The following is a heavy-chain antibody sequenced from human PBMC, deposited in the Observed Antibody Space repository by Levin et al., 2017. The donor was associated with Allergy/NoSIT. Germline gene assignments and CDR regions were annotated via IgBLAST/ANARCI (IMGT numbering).Heavy chain of an antibody. J-gene: IGHJ4*02. CDR3: NRDYDYGDHSDY. CDR1: GFIFGDHD. V-gene: IGHV3-49*03. D-gene: IGHD4-17*01. Sequence: HPGGSLRLSCIASGFIFGDHDMRWFRQAPGKGLEWVGFIGSKASGGTIEYAASVKDRFTISRDDSKSIAYLQMNSLKAEDTAVYYCNRDYDYGDHSDYWGQGTLVTVSS. CDR2: IGSKASGGTI.